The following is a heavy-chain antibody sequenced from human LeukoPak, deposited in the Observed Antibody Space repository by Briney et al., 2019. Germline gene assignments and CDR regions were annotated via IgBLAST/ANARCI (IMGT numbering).Heavy chain of an antibody. V-gene: IGHV4-31*03. CDR3: ARDGGGSLHGMDV. CDR2: ICSSGSA. CDR1: GGSISSGVYC. D-gene: IGHD2-15*01. Sequence: PSETLSLTCTVSGGSISSGVYCWSWIRQRPGGVLQWIGHICSSGSAYYNASLKSRVSMSTDTSNNQFSLKLNSVTAADTAVYYCARDGGGSLHGMDVWGQGTTVTVSS. J-gene: IGHJ6*02.